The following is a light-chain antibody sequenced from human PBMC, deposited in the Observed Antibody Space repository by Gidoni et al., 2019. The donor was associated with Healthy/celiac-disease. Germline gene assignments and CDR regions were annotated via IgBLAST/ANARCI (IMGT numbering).Light chain of an antibody. CDR3: SSYTSSSTLV. V-gene: IGLV2-14*01. J-gene: IGLJ2*01. Sequence: QSALTQPASVSGSPGQSITISCTGTSSDVGGYNYVSWYQQPPGKAPKLMIYEVSNRTSGVSNRFSGSKSGNTASLTISGLQAEDEADYYCSSYTSSSTLVFGGGTKLTVL. CDR1: SSDVGGYNY. CDR2: EVS.